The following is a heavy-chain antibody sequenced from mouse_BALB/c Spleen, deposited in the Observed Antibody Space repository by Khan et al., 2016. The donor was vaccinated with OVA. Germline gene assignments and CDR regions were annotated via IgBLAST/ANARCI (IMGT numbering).Heavy chain of an antibody. D-gene: IGHD2-4*01. CDR2: IWRGGST. CDR3: ARNYDYDEVLAY. Sequence: QVQLKESGPGLVQPSQSLSITCTVSGFSLTYYGVHWVRQSPGKGLEWLGVIWRGGSTDYNAAFISRLTIRKDNSKSQAFFKMNSLQVNDTAIYFCARNYDYDEVLAYWGQGTLVTVSA. CDR1: GFSLTYYG. V-gene: IGHV2-2*02. J-gene: IGHJ3*01.